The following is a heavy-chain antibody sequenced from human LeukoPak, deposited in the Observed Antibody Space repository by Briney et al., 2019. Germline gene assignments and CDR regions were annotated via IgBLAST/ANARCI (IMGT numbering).Heavy chain of an antibody. CDR1: SGSISGYY. CDR2: IHYTGGA. CDR3: ARGGGGSPNWFDP. D-gene: IGHD1-26*01. J-gene: IGHJ5*02. V-gene: IGHV4-59*01. Sequence: SETLSLTCSVSSGSISGYYWSWIRQPPGKGLEWIAYIHYTGGAKYNASLKSRVTMSVDTPKNQFSLRLNSVTAADTAVYYCARGGGGSPNWFDPWGPGTLATVSS.